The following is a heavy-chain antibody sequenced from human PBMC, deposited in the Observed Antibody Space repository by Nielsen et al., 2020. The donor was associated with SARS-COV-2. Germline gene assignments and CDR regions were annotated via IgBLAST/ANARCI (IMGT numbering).Heavy chain of an antibody. CDR2: VSRDGSDT. V-gene: IGHV3-30*02. Sequence: GGSLRLSCAASGFTFSTYGMHWVRQVAGKGLEWVAIVSRDGSDTFYVDSMKGRFTISRDNSKNTVYLQMNSLRAEDTAVYHCAKDVWSGAHQIGPDYWGQGTLVTVSS. J-gene: IGHJ4*02. CDR3: AKDVWSGAHQIGPDY. D-gene: IGHD3-3*01. CDR1: GFTFSTYG.